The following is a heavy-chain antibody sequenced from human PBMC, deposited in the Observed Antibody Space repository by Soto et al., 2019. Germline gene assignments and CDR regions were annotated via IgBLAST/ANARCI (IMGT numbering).Heavy chain of an antibody. J-gene: IGHJ4*02. CDR2: IRSKAYGGTT. Sequence: LRLSCTASGFTFGDYAMSWVRQAPGRGLEWVGFIRSKAYGGTTEYAASVKGRFTISRDDSKSIAYLQMNSLKTEDTAVYYCIPHYDSSGYYDYWGQGTLVTVSS. CDR1: GFTFGDYA. D-gene: IGHD3-22*01. CDR3: IPHYDSSGYYDY. V-gene: IGHV3-49*04.